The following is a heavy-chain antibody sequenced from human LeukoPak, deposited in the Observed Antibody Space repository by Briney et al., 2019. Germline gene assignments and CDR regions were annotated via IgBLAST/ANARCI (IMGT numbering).Heavy chain of an antibody. V-gene: IGHV3-30*04. CDR3: ARGLWYYGSGEVGFDP. J-gene: IGHJ5*02. CDR1: GFTFSSYA. CDR2: ISYDGSNK. D-gene: IGHD3-10*01. Sequence: GGSLRLSCAAFGFTFSSYAMHWVRQAPGKGLEWVAVISYDGSNKYYADSVKGRFTISRDNSKNTLYLQMNSLRAEDTAVYYCARGLWYYGSGEVGFDPWGQGTLVTVSS.